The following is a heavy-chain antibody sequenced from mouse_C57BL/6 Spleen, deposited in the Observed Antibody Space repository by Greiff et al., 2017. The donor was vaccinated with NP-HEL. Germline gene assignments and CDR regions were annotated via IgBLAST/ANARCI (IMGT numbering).Heavy chain of an antibody. J-gene: IGHJ3*01. CDR1: GYTFTSYW. V-gene: IGHV1-50*01. CDR3: ARGGGSSPAWFAY. D-gene: IGHD1-1*01. CDR2: IDPSDSYT. Sequence: VKLQQPGAELVKPGASVKLSCKASGYTFTSYWMPWVKQRPGQGLEWIGEIDPSDSYTNYNQKFKGQATLTVDTSSSTAYMQLSSLTSEDSAVYYCARGGGSSPAWFAYWGKGTLVTVSA.